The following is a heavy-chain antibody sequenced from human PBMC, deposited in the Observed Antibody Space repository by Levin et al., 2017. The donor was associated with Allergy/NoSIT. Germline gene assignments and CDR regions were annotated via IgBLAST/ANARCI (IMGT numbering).Heavy chain of an antibody. J-gene: IGHJ3*02. V-gene: IGHV3-49*03. Sequence: GESLKISCTASGFTFGDYAMSWFRQAPGKGLEWVGFIRGKPYGGTTEYAASVKGRFTISRDDSKSIAYLQMNSLKTEDTGVYYCSRDFARVDDYGDYYDAFDSWGQGTMVTVSS. D-gene: IGHD4-17*01. CDR2: IRGKPYGGTT. CDR3: SRDFARVDDYGDYYDAFDS. CDR1: GFTFGDYA.